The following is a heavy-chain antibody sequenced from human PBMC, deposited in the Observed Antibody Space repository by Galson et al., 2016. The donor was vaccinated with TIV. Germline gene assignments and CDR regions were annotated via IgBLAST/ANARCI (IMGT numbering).Heavy chain of an antibody. J-gene: IGHJ4*02. CDR3: AKYLWTYVWSTFDN. CDR2: ISGTGGIT. V-gene: IGHV3-23*01. D-gene: IGHD3/OR15-3a*01. Sequence: SLRLSCAASGFTFNNYAMTWVRQAPGKGLEWVSTISGTGGITGYAVSVRGHFIISRDNSKNTLYLQMNNLRAEDTAVYYCAKYLWTYVWSTFDNWGQGTPVTVSS. CDR1: GFTFNNYA.